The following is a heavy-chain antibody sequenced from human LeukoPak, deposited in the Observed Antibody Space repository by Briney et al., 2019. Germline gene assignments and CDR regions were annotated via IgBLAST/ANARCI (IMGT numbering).Heavy chain of an antibody. V-gene: IGHV1-2*02. D-gene: IGHD3-10*01. CDR1: GYTFAGYY. Sequence: GASVKVSCKASGYTFAGYYMHWVRQAPGQGLEWMGWINPNSGGTNYAQKFQGRVTMTRDTSISTAYMELSRLRSDDTAVYYCAAWEVRGVIIPSGFDYWGQGTLVTVSS. CDR3: AAWEVRGVIIPSGFDY. J-gene: IGHJ4*02. CDR2: INPNSGGT.